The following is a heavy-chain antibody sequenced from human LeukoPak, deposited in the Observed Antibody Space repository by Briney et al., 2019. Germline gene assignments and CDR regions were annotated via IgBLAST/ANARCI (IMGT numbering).Heavy chain of an antibody. V-gene: IGHV3-23*01. CDR3: ARTGGGSCCWFDP. Sequence: GGSLRLSCAASGFTFDDYGMSWVRQAPGKGLEWVSSINGRGGSTYYADSVKGRFTISRDNSKNSLYLQMNSLRAEDTAVYYCARTGGGSCCWFDPWGQGTLVTVSS. D-gene: IGHD2-15*01. CDR1: GFTFDDYG. CDR2: INGRGGST. J-gene: IGHJ5*02.